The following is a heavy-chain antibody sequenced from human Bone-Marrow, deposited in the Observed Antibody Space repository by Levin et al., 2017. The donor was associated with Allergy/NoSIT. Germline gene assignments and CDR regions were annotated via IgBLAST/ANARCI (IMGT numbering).Heavy chain of an antibody. J-gene: IGHJ3*02. CDR1: GGTFSSYA. CDR3: ARDRVAAARYDAFDI. Sequence: ASVKVSCKASGGTFSSYAISWVRQAPGQGLEWMGGIIPIFGTANYAQKFQGRVTITADKSTSTAYMELSSLRSEDTAVYYCARDRVAAARYDAFDIWGQGTMVTVSS. D-gene: IGHD6-13*01. CDR2: IIPIFGTA. V-gene: IGHV1-69*06.